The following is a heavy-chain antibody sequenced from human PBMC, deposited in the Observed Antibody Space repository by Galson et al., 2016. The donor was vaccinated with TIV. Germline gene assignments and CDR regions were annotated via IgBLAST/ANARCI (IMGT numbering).Heavy chain of an antibody. CDR1: GFTLGGYG. J-gene: IGHJ6*02. CDR3: AREAFSTHNSYGFDV. V-gene: IGHV3-33*01. CDR2: IWYDGSTK. Sequence: SLRLSCAPSGFTLGGYGLHWVRQAPGKGLEWVAIIWYDGSTKFYGDSVTGRFTISRDTSTKTLYLQMNSLRVEDTGVYYCAREAFSTHNSYGFDVWGPGTPVTVSS. D-gene: IGHD3-3*02.